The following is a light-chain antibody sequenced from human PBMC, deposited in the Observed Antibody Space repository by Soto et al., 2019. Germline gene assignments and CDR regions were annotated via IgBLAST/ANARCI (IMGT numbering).Light chain of an antibody. Sequence: DIQMTQSPSSLSASVGDRVTITCRASQSISSYLNWYQQKPGKAPKLLIYAASNLQSGVPSRFSGGGSGTEFTLTISSLQPDDFATYYCQHYNSYSEAFGQGTKVDI. J-gene: IGKJ1*01. CDR2: AAS. CDR3: QHYNSYSEA. CDR1: QSISSY. V-gene: IGKV1-39*01.